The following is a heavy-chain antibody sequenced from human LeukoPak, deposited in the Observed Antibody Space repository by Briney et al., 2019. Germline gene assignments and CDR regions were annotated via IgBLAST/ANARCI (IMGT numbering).Heavy chain of an antibody. CDR3: ERQSRLVIFGVANHWFDP. V-gene: IGHV4-59*08. Sequence: SSETLSLTCSVSGASISSYYWSWIRQPPEKGLEWIGYIYHTGSTNYSPSLNSRVTMSVDTSKNEFSLKLSSVTAADTAVYYCERQSRLVIFGVANHWFDPWSQGTLVTVSS. CDR2: IYHTGST. CDR1: GASISSYY. J-gene: IGHJ5*02. D-gene: IGHD3-3*01.